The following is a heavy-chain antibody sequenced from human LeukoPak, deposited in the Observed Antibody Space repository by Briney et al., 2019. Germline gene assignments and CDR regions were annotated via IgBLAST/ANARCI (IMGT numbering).Heavy chain of an antibody. D-gene: IGHD3-3*01. CDR3: ARRGAFGDEGYYDFWSGYYIHPYFDY. J-gene: IGHJ4*02. Sequence: SETLSLTCTVSGGSISSYYWSWLRQPPGKGLEWIGEINHSGSTNYNPSLKSRVTISVDTSKNQFSLKLSSVTAADTAVYYCARRGAFGDEGYYDFWSGYYIHPYFDYWGQGTLVTVSS. CDR1: GGSISSYY. CDR2: INHSGST. V-gene: IGHV4-34*01.